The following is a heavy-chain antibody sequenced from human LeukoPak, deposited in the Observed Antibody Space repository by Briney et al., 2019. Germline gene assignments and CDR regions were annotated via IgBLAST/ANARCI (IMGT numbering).Heavy chain of an antibody. D-gene: IGHD3-10*01. CDR1: GLILSRYA. J-gene: IGHJ6*02. CDR2: ISAGGAGT. Sequence: GGSLRLSCAASGLILSRYAMTWVRQAPGKGLEWVSAISAGGAGTYYAGSVRGRFTISRDNSANTIFLQMNSLRAEDTGLYYCAKSWGRFGEQFPLYCGMDVWGQGTTVTVSS. V-gene: IGHV3-23*01. CDR3: AKSWGRFGEQFPLYCGMDV.